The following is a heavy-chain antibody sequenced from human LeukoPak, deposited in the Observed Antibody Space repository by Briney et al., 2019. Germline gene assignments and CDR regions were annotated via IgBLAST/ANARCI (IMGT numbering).Heavy chain of an antibody. CDR2: IDQDGTER. CDR3: ARLYQYDSNNFYREGFDY. Sequence: GGSLRLSCAASGLIFTKYWMTWVRQAPGKGLEWVANIDQDGTERYSVDSVKGRFTISRDNAKNSLYLQMNSLRVEDTAVYYCARLYQYDSNNFYREGFDYWGQGTLVTVSS. J-gene: IGHJ4*02. D-gene: IGHD3-22*01. CDR1: GLIFTKYW. V-gene: IGHV3-7*01.